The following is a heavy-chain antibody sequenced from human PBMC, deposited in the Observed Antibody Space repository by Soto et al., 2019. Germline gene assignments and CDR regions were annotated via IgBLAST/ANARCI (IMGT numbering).Heavy chain of an antibody. CDR1: GYNFSRYH. CDR2: INPSGGTT. V-gene: IGHV1-46*01. Sequence: QVQLVQSGAEVTKPGASVNISCRTSGYNFSRYHMHWVRQAPGQGLEWMGIINPSGGTTTHAQKCQGRVSLTRDTSRRTVDMELSLLTSEETDVYYCERDRSISVASLPGGYLDVWCQMTTAAVSS. J-gene: IGHJ6*02. D-gene: IGHD5-12*01. CDR3: ERDRSISVASLPGGYLDV.